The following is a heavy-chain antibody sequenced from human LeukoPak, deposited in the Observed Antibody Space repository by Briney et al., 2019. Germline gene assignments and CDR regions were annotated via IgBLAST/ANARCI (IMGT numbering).Heavy chain of an antibody. CDR1: GGTFSSYA. J-gene: IGHJ5*02. CDR2: IIPIFGTA. D-gene: IGHD3-10*01. CDR3: ARESYHPSGDNEWSYSYWFDP. Sequence: SVKVPCKASGGTFSSYAISWVRQAPGQGLEWMGGIIPIFGTANYAQKFQGRVTITADESTSTAYMELSSLRSEDTAVYYCARESYHPSGDNEWSYSYWFDPWGQGTLVTVSS. V-gene: IGHV1-69*01.